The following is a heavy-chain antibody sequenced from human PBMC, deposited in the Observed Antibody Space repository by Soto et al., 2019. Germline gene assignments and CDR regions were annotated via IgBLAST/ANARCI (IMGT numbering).Heavy chain of an antibody. CDR2: ISAYNGNT. V-gene: IGHV1-18*01. CDR1: GYTFSSYG. CDR3: RRDRIAGWSPQNY. Sequence: ASVKVSCKAFGYTFSSYGVSWVRQAPGQGLEWMGWISAYNGNTNYGQKVQGRVTMTTDTSTSTAYMELRSLTSDDTAVYYCRRDRIAGWSPQNYWGQGTLVTVSS. D-gene: IGHD6-13*01. J-gene: IGHJ4*02.